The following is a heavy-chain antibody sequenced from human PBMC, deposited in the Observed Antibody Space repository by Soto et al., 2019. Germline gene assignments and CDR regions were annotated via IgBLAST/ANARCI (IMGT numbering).Heavy chain of an antibody. Sequence: GGSLRLSCGASGFTFSNYAISWVRQAPGKGLEWVSAFSGSGNSTFYADSVNRRFTVSRDNSKETLYLQLKSLRAEDTAVYYYARDGGKLPVVTEGVFVCWGRGTLVTVSS. V-gene: IGHV3-23*01. CDR1: GFTFSNYA. CDR3: ARDGGKLPVVTEGVFVC. J-gene: IGHJ4*02. D-gene: IGHD3-22*01. CDR2: FSGSGNST.